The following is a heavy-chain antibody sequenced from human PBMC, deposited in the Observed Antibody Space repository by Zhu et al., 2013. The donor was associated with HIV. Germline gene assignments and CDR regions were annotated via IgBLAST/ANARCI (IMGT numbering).Heavy chain of an antibody. CDR3: ARAMVQGYPXYYFDY. J-gene: IGHJ4*02. Sequence: QVQLVQSGAEVKKPGASVKVSCKASGYTFTGYYMHWVRQAPGQGLEWMGWINPNSGGTNYAQKFQGWVTMTRDTSISTAYMELSRLRSDDTAVYYCARAMVQGYPXYYFDYWGQGTLVTVSS. D-gene: IGHD3-10*01. CDR2: INPNSGGT. V-gene: IGHV1-2*04. CDR1: GYTFTGYY.